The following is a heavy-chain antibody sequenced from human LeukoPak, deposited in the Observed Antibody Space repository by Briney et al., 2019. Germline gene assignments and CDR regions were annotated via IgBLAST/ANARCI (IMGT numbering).Heavy chain of an antibody. CDR3: AKVGPLRFLPKFSGAHYFDY. D-gene: IGHD3-3*01. CDR1: GFTVSSNY. Sequence: PGGSLRLSCAASGFTVSSNYMSWVRQAPGKGLEWVSAISGSGGSTYYADSVKGRFTISRDNSKNTLYLQMNSLRAEDTAVYYCAKVGPLRFLPKFSGAHYFDYWGQGTLVTVSS. V-gene: IGHV3-23*01. CDR2: ISGSGGST. J-gene: IGHJ4*02.